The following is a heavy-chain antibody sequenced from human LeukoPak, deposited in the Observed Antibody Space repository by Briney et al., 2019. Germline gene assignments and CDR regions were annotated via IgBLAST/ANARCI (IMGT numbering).Heavy chain of an antibody. Sequence: PSETLPLTCGVSGGSITSTNYWTWVRQPPGKGLEWIGEVNLQGSTNYNPSLMGRVAISVDTSENHISLQLTSVTAADTAVYYCAREGGPYRPLDYSGQGTLVTVSS. CDR3: AREGGPYRPLDY. J-gene: IGHJ4*02. V-gene: IGHV4-4*02. CDR1: GGSITSTNY. CDR2: VNLQGST.